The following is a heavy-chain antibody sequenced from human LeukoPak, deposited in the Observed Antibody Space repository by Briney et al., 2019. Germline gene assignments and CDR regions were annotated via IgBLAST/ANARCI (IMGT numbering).Heavy chain of an antibody. D-gene: IGHD1-1*01. CDR3: ARVNWNDAFDI. CDR2: IYYSGST. V-gene: IGHV4-30-4*08. J-gene: IGHJ3*02. Sequence: SQTLSLTCTVSGGSVSSGDYYWSWIRQPPGKGLEWIGYIYYSGSTYYNPSLKSRVTISVDTSKKQFSLKLSSVTAADTAVYYCARVNWNDAFDIWGQGTMVTVSS. CDR1: GGSVSSGDYY.